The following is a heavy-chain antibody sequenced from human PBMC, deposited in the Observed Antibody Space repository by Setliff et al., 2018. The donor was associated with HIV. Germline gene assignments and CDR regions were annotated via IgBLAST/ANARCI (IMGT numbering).Heavy chain of an antibody. D-gene: IGHD3-10*01. Sequence: SETLSLTCAVYGGSFNGYYWSWIRQPPGKGLEWIGEINHSGSTNYNPSLESRVTMSVDKSKNQFSLRLSSVTAADTAVYYCARGLNYYGSGSYLPLGYWGKGTTVTVSS. CDR1: GGSFNGYY. J-gene: IGHJ6*03. CDR3: ARGLNYYGSGSYLPLGY. V-gene: IGHV4-34*01. CDR2: INHSGST.